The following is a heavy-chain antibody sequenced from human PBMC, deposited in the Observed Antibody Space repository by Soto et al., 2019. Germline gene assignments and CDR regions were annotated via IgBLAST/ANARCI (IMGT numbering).Heavy chain of an antibody. CDR1: GYTFTSYV. J-gene: IGHJ6*02. D-gene: IGHD1-26*01. CDR2: ISAYNGNT. V-gene: IGHV1-18*01. CDR3: ARDHVGAIHYYYYGMDV. Sequence: GASVKVSCKASGYTFTSYVISWVRQAPGQGLEWMGWISAYNGNTNYAQKLQGRVTMTTDTSTSTAYMELRSLRSDDTAVYYCARDHVGAIHYYYYGMDVWGQGTTVNVSS.